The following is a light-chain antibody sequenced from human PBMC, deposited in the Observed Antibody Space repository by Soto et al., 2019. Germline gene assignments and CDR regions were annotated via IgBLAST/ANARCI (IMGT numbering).Light chain of an antibody. CDR2: YDS. J-gene: IGLJ2*01. CDR3: QVWDSSSDHYVV. Sequence: SYELTQPPSVSVAPGKTARITCGGNNIGSKSVHWYQQKPGQAPVLVIYYDSDRPSGIPERFSGSNSGNTATLTISRVKAGDEADYYCQVWDSSSDHYVVFGGGTKLTVL. CDR1: NIGSKS. V-gene: IGLV3-21*04.